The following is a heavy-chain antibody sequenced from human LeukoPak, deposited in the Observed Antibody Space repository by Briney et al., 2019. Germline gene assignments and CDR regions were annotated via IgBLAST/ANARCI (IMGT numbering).Heavy chain of an antibody. D-gene: IGHD6-19*01. V-gene: IGHV3-7*01. CDR3: ARDAVVAVAGMYYFDY. Sequence: PGGSLRLSCAASGFTFSSYWMSWVRQAPGKGLEWVANIKQDGSEKYYVDSVKGRFTISRDNAKNSLYLQMNSRRAEDTAVYYCARDAVVAVAGMYYFDYWGQGTLVTVSS. J-gene: IGHJ4*02. CDR2: IKQDGSEK. CDR1: GFTFSSYW.